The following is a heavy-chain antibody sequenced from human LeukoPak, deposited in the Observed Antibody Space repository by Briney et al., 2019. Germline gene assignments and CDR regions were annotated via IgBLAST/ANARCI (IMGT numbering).Heavy chain of an antibody. Sequence: SETLSLTCTVSGGSFSNSLYYWSWIRQPPGKGLEWIGYTYYNGDTNYNPAPKSRVIISIGTSSNQFSLRLNSMTAADTDVYYCARVLRAASWRSYDYWGQGSLVTVSS. CDR2: TYYNGDT. V-gene: IGHV4-61*01. CDR1: GGSFSNSLYY. J-gene: IGHJ4*02. D-gene: IGHD5-18*01. CDR3: ARVLRAASWRSYDY.